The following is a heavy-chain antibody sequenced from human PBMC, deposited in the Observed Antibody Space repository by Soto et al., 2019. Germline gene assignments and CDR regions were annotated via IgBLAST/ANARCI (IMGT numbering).Heavy chain of an antibody. CDR3: ARCGGSCSGASCYFSFDP. J-gene: IGHJ5*02. CDR2: IDNSGST. V-gene: IGHV4-4*07. CDR1: GGSISNYF. D-gene: IGHD2-2*01. Sequence: PSETLSLTCTVSGGSISNYFCNWIRQPAGKGLEWIGRIDNSGSTNYNPSLKSQITMSADTSRNQFSLKLNSVTAADTAVYYCARCGGSCSGASCYFSFDPWGQGTRVTVSS.